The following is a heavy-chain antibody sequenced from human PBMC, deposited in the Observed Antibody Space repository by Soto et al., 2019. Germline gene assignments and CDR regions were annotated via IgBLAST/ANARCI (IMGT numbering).Heavy chain of an antibody. V-gene: IGHV3-74*01. CDR1: GFTFSSYW. J-gene: IGHJ5*02. Sequence: EVQLVESGGGLVQPGESLRLSCAAAGFTFSSYWMHWVRQAPGKGLVWVSRIKNDGSAATYADSVKGRFTISRHNAENTRYLQMNSLRAEDTAVYYCVRDMQLGRRASWGQGTLVTVSS. CDR2: IKNDGSAA. D-gene: IGHD3-16*01. CDR3: VRDMQLGRRAS.